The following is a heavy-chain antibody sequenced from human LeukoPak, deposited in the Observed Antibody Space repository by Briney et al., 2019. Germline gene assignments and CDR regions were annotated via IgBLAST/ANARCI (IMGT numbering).Heavy chain of an antibody. J-gene: IGHJ4*02. CDR2: IKQDGSEK. Sequence: PGGSLRLSCAASGFTFSTYWMSWVRQAPGKGLEWVANIKQDGSEKFYVDSVKGRFTISRDNAKNSLYLQMNSLRVEDTAVYSCVRDPLAARLIFDYWGQGTLVTVSS. CDR1: GFTFSTYW. D-gene: IGHD6-6*01. V-gene: IGHV3-7*01. CDR3: VRDPLAARLIFDY.